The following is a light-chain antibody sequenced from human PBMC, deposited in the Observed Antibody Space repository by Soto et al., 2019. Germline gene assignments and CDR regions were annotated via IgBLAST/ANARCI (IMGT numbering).Light chain of an antibody. Sequence: SYELTQPPSMSVSPGQTASITCSGDKLGDKYASWYQQKPGQSPVLVIYQDNKRPSGIPERFSGSNSGNTATLTISGTQAMDEADYYCQTWDTTTADVFGTGTKLTVL. J-gene: IGLJ1*01. CDR2: QDN. CDR3: QTWDTTTADV. V-gene: IGLV3-1*01. CDR1: KLGDKY.